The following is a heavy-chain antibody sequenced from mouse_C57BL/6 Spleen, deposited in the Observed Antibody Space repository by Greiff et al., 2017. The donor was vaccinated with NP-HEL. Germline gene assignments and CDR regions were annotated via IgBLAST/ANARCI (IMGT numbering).Heavy chain of an antibody. V-gene: IGHV5-9-1*02. CDR3: TRDSLYDYGWYFDV. CDR2: ISSGGDYI. J-gene: IGHJ1*03. CDR1: GFTFSSYA. Sequence: DVRLVESGEGLVKPGGSLKLSCAASGFTFSSYAMSWVRQTPEKRLEWVAYISSGGDYIYYADTVKGRFTISRDNARNTLYLQMSSLKSEDTAMYYCTRDSLYDYGWYFDVWGTGTTVTVSS. D-gene: IGHD2-4*01.